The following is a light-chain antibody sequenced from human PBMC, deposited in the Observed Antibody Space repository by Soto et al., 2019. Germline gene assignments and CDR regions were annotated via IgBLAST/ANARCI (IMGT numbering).Light chain of an antibody. Sequence: QSALTQPASVSGSPGQSITISCTGTSSDVGSYNLVSWYQQHPGKAPKLMIYEVSNRPSGVSYRFSGSKSGNTASLTISGLQAEDEADYYCNSYTGSGIVFGTGTKLTVL. CDR3: NSYTGSGIV. CDR2: EVS. CDR1: SSDVGSYNL. V-gene: IGLV2-14*02. J-gene: IGLJ1*01.